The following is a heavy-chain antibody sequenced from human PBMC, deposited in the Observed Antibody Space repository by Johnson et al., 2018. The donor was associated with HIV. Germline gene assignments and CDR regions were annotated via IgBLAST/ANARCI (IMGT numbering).Heavy chain of an antibody. CDR3: TRGSFTDDAFDV. Sequence: VQLVESGGDLVQSGGSLRLSCAVSGISVSVNYMSWVRQAPGKGLEWVSLIDSGGTTNYEDSVKGRFTISRDTSKNMLYLQMNSLRPEDTAVYYCTRGSFTDDAFDVWGLGTMVTVSS. CDR1: GISVSVNY. V-gene: IGHV3-66*02. CDR2: IDSGGTT. J-gene: IGHJ3*01. D-gene: IGHD1-26*01.